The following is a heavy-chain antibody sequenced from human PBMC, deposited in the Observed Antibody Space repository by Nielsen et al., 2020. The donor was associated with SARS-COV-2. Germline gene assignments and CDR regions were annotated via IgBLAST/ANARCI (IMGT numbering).Heavy chain of an antibody. Sequence: GESLKISCAASGFTFSNYWMHWVRQAPGKGLVWVARVSMDGRGTNYADSVKGRFPISRDNAENTLHLDMSSLRVGDSAVYYCTRDGHHWDLDNWGQGALVTVSS. CDR1: GFTFSNYW. J-gene: IGHJ4*02. D-gene: IGHD7-27*01. CDR3: TRDGHHWDLDN. CDR2: VSMDGRGT. V-gene: IGHV3-74*01.